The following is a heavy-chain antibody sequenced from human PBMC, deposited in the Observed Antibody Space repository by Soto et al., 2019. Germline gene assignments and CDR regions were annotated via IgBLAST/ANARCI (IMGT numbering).Heavy chain of an antibody. CDR1: GFTFSSYG. CDR2: ISYDGSNK. Sequence: QVQLVESGGGVVQPGRSLRLSCAASGFTFSSYGMHWVRQAPGKGLEWVAVISYDGSNKYYADSVKGRFTISRDNSKNTLYLQRNSLRAEDTAVYYCAKDAVTTGFDYWGQGTLVTVSS. D-gene: IGHD4-17*01. CDR3: AKDAVTTGFDY. V-gene: IGHV3-30*18. J-gene: IGHJ4*02.